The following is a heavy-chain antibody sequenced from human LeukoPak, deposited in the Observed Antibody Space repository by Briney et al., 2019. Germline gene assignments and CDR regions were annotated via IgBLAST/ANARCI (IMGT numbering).Heavy chain of an antibody. V-gene: IGHV1-8*03. CDR3: AKDGREQLWSNYYYYYMDV. CDR1: GYTFTSYD. J-gene: IGHJ6*03. Sequence: ASVKVSCKASGYTFTSYDINWVRQATGQGLEWMGWMNPNSGNTGYAQKFQGRVTITRNTSISTAYMELNSLRAEDTAVYYCAKDGREQLWSNYYYYYMDVWGKGTTVTVSS. D-gene: IGHD5-18*01. CDR2: MNPNSGNT.